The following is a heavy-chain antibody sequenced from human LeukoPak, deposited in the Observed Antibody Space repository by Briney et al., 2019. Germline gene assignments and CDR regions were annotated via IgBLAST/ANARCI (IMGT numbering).Heavy chain of an antibody. CDR1: GGSISSYY. V-gene: IGHV4-59*01. D-gene: IGHD1-26*01. CDR2: IYYSGST. Sequence: SETLSLTCTVSGGSISSYYWSWIRQPPGKGLEWIGYIYYSGSTNYNPSLKSRVTISVDTSKNQFSLKLSSVTAADTAVYYCAKHYSGAYSPFDYWGQGTLVAVSS. J-gene: IGHJ4*02. CDR3: AKHYSGAYSPFDY.